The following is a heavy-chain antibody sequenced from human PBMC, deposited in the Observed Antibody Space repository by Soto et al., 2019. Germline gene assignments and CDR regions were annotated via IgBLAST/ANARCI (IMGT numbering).Heavy chain of an antibody. V-gene: IGHV3-48*03. CDR3: ARSTVTSD. CDR1: GFSSSSFE. J-gene: IGHJ4*02. Sequence: PGGSLRLSCATSGFSSSSFEMIWVRQAPGKGLEWISYISDSGSTMYYADSVKGRFTISRDNAKNSLYLQMSSLRVEDTALYYCARSTVTSDWGQGTQVTVSS. D-gene: IGHD4-17*01. CDR2: ISDSGSTM.